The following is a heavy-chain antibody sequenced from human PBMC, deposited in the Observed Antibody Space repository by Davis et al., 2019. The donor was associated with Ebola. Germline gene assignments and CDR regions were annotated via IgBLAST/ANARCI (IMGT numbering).Heavy chain of an antibody. J-gene: IGHJ4*02. CDR2: INWNGGST. D-gene: IGHD5-12*01. V-gene: IGHV3-20*04. Sequence: PGGSLRLSCAASGFTFDDYGMSWVRQAPGKGLEWVSGINWNGGSTGYADSVKGRFTISRDNAKNSLYLQMNSLRDEDTAVYYCAMMGATIGDYWGQGTLVTVSS. CDR3: AMMGATIGDY. CDR1: GFTFDDYG.